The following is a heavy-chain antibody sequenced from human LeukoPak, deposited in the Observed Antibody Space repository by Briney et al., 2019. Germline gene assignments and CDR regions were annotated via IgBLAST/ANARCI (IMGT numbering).Heavy chain of an antibody. CDR1: GFDFEDYA. D-gene: IGHD3-22*01. CDR3: AKDSDSSGFFEPPDY. V-gene: IGHV3-9*01. J-gene: IGHJ4*02. Sequence: PGRSLRLSCAASGFDFEDYAIHWVRQVPGKGLEWVSGISWNSGAKAYADSVRGRFTISRDNAKNSLYLQMNSLRGEDTALYYCAKDSDSSGFFEPPDYWGPGTLVTVSS. CDR2: ISWNSGAK.